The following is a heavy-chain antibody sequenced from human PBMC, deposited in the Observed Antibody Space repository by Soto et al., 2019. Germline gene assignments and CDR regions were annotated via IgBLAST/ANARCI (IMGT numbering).Heavy chain of an antibody. Sequence: SETLSLTCTVSGDSISGSYWSWLRQPPGKGLEFIGYIYYTGTTDYNYSLKSRLTISLDTSKNQFSLKLSSVTAADTAVYYCARLSVMIRGVSTTSFDSWGQGILVTVSS. CDR2: IYYTGTT. V-gene: IGHV4-59*08. CDR3: ARLSVMIRGVSTTSFDS. CDR1: GDSISGSY. J-gene: IGHJ4*02. D-gene: IGHD3-10*01.